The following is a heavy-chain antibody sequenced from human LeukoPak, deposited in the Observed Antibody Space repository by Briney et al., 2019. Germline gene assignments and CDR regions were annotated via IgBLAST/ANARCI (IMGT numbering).Heavy chain of an antibody. CDR1: GFTFSTYW. Sequence: GASLRLSRAASGFTFSTYWMSWVRQAPGKGLEWVANIKQDGGEKYYVDSVKGRFTIARDNAKNSLYLQMNSLRTEDTAVYYCARGYGDPLDYYYYMDVWGNGTTVTVSS. V-gene: IGHV3-7*01. J-gene: IGHJ6*03. D-gene: IGHD4-17*01. CDR2: IKQDGGEK. CDR3: ARGYGDPLDYYYYMDV.